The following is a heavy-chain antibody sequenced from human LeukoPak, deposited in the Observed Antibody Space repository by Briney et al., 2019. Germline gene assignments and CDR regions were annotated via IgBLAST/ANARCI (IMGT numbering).Heavy chain of an antibody. J-gene: IGHJ4*02. V-gene: IGHV4-31*03. Sequence: SSQTLSLTCTVSGGSISSGGYYWSWIRQHPGKGLEWIGYIYYSGSTYYNPSLKSRVTISVDTSKNQFSLKLSSVTAADTAVYYCARVRGYYDSSGPYFDYWGQGTLVTVPS. CDR2: IYYSGST. CDR1: GGSISSGGYY. D-gene: IGHD3-22*01. CDR3: ARVRGYYDSSGPYFDY.